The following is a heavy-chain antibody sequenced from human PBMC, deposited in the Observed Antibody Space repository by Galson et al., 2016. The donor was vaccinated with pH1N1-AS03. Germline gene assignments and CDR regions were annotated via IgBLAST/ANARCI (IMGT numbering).Heavy chain of an antibody. CDR1: GFTLSSYS. V-gene: IGHV3-21*06. CDR2: IRSGNTYI. D-gene: IGHD3-16*01. J-gene: IGHJ4*02. Sequence: SLRLSCAASGFTLSSYSKNWVRQAPGKGLEWVSYIRSGNTYIHYVDAVKGRFTISRDNAKNSLYLQMNSLKAEDTAVYYCARGGGYGANFDYWGRGTLVTV. CDR3: ARGGGYGANFDY.